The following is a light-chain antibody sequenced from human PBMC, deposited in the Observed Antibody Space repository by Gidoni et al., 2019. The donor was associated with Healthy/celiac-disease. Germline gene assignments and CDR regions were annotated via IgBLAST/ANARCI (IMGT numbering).Light chain of an antibody. CDR3: CSYAGSSTLV. CDR2: EVS. J-gene: IGLJ2*01. V-gene: IGLV2-23*02. Sequence: QSDLTQPASGSGAPGQSITISCTGTSSDVWSYNLVSWYQQPPGKAPKLMIYEVSKRPSGVSNRFSGSKSRTTASLTISGLQAEDDADYYCCSYAGSSTLVFSGVTKLTVL. CDR1: SSDVWSYNL.